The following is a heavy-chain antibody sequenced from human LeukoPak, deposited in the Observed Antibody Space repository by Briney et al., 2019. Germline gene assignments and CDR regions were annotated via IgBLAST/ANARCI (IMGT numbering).Heavy chain of an antibody. CDR2: INHSGST. CDR3: ARALEDILTGSYYFDY. D-gene: IGHD3-9*01. V-gene: IGHV4-34*01. CDR1: GGSFSGYY. J-gene: IGHJ4*02. Sequence: SETLSFTCAVYGGSFSGYYWSWIRQPPGKGLEWIGEINHSGSTNYNPSLKSRVTISVDTSKNQFSLKLSSVTAADTAVYYCARALEDILTGSYYFDYWGQGTLVTVSS.